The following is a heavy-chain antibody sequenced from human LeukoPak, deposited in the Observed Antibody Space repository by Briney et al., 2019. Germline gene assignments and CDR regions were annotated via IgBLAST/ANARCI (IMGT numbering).Heavy chain of an antibody. Sequence: PSETLSLTCTVSGGSISSYSWSWIRQPAGKGLEWIGRIYTSGSTNYNPSLKSRVTISVDKSKNQFSLKLSSVTAADTAVYYCARGGYSYGLRFDYWGQGTLVTVSS. D-gene: IGHD5-18*01. J-gene: IGHJ4*02. CDR3: ARGGYSYGLRFDY. CDR2: IYTSGST. CDR1: GGSISSYS. V-gene: IGHV4-4*07.